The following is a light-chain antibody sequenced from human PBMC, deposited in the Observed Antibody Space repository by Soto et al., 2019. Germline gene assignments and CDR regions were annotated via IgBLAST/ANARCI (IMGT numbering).Light chain of an antibody. V-gene: IGLV1-47*02. J-gene: IGLJ3*02. CDR3: AAWDDSLSGRV. Sequence: QSVLTQPPSASGTPGQRVTISCSGSSSNIGPNYVYWFQQFPGTAPKLLIYNNDQRPSGVPDRFSGSKSGTSASLDISGLRSEDEADYYCAAWDDSLSGRVFGGGTKVTVL. CDR1: SSNIGPNY. CDR2: NND.